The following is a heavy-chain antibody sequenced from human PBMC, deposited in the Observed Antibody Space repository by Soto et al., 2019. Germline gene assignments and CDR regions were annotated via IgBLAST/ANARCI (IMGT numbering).Heavy chain of an antibody. CDR3: TRAFPGPTGMTTFDK. Sequence: QVQLVQSGAEVMKPGASVKVSCMSFGYTFTTYHMYWVRQAPGQGLEWMGKINPSGGSTRYAHRFQGRVTMARDTSTSTVYMELSGLTSEDTAVSYCTRAFPGPTGMTTFDKWGQGTLVTVSS. CDR2: INPSGGST. V-gene: IGHV1-46*03. CDR1: GYTFTTYH. J-gene: IGHJ4*02. D-gene: IGHD1-1*01.